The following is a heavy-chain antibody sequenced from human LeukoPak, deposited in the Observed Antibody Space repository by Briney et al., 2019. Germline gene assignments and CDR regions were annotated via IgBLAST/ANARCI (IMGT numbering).Heavy chain of an antibody. Sequence: PSETLSLICSVSGGPISGYQWNWIRQPPGKGLEWIAYMYYRGTTNYRPSLRSRVTISVDTSKNQFSLTLISVTAADTAVYYCASVPADESTGYGRGYYQHWGQGILVPVSS. CDR1: GGPISGYQ. CDR3: ASVPADESTGYGRGYYQH. J-gene: IGHJ1*01. CDR2: MYYRGTT. D-gene: IGHD3-22*01. V-gene: IGHV4-59*01.